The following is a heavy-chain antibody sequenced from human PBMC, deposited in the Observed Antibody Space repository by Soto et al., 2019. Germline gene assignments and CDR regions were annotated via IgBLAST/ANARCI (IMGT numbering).Heavy chain of an antibody. Sequence: QITLNESGPTQVKPRQTLTLTCTFSGFSLTTSGVGVGWIRQSPGKAPAWLALIYWDDDKRYSPSLKSRLTITNDTSKNQVVLTMADLDPADTATYYCAHRVLRTVFGLVTTTAIYFDFWGQGTPVAVSS. V-gene: IGHV2-5*02. J-gene: IGHJ4*02. CDR3: AHRVLRTVFGLVTTTAIYFDF. CDR1: GFSLTTSGVG. CDR2: IYWDDDK. D-gene: IGHD3-3*01.